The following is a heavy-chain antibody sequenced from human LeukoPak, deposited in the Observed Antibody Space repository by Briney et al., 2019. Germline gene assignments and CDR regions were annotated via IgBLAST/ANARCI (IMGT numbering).Heavy chain of an antibody. CDR2: IYYSGST. CDR3: AGNGGSGWVYYGMDV. V-gene: IGHV4-31*03. D-gene: IGHD6-19*01. CDR1: GGSISSGGYY. J-gene: IGHJ6*02. Sequence: PSQTLSLTCTVSGGSISSGGYYWSWIRQHPGKGLEWIGYIYYSGSTYYNPSLKSRVTISVDTSKNQFSLKLSSVTAADTAVYYCAGNGGSGWVYYGMDVWGQGTTVTVSS.